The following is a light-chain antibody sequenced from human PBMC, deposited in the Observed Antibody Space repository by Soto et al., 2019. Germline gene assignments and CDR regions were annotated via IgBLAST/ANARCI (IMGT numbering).Light chain of an antibody. V-gene: IGKV3-15*01. CDR3: QQRSNWPHIT. Sequence: EIVMTQSPATLSVSPGERATLSCRASQSVSSKLAWYQQKPGQAPRLLIYGASTRATGIPARFSGSGSGTEFTLTISSLQSEDFAVYYCQQRSNWPHITFGQGTRLE. CDR1: QSVSSK. J-gene: IGKJ5*01. CDR2: GAS.